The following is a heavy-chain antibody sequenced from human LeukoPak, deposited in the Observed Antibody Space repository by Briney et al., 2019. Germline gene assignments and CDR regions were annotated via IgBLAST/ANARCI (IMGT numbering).Heavy chain of an antibody. V-gene: IGHV4-59*08. CDR1: GGSISSYY. D-gene: IGHD2-2*01. CDR3: ARKYCSSTSCYFDY. J-gene: IGHJ4*02. Sequence: PSETLSLTCTVSGGSISSYYWSWIRQPPGKGLEWIGQIYHSGSTKYNGSLKSRVTISVDTSKNQFSLKLSSVTAADTAVYYCARKYCSSTSCYFDYWGQGTLVTVSS. CDR2: IYHSGST.